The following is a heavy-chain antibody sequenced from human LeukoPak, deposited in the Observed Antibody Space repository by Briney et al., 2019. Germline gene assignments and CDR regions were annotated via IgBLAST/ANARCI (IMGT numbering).Heavy chain of an antibody. V-gene: IGHV1-69*05. J-gene: IGHJ4*02. CDR2: IIPIFGTA. CDR1: GGTFSSYA. Sequence: SVKVSCKASGGTFSSYAISWVRQAPGQGLEWMGGIIPIFGTANYAQKFQGRVTITTDESTSTAYMELSSLRSEDTAVYYCAASNYYDSSGYYYPSYWGQGTLVTVSS. D-gene: IGHD3-22*01. CDR3: AASNYYDSSGYYYPSY.